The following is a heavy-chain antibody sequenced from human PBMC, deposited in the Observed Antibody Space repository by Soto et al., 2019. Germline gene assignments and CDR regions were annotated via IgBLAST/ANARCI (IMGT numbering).Heavy chain of an antibody. Sequence: TLSLTCTVSGGSISSGGYYWSWIRQHPGKGLEWIGYIYYSGSTYYNPSLKSRVTISVDTSKNQFSLKLSSVTAADTAVYYCARGAVSRGWFDPWGQGTLVTVSS. D-gene: IGHD2-8*01. CDR2: IYYSGST. J-gene: IGHJ5*02. CDR1: GGSISSGGYY. CDR3: ARGAVSRGWFDP. V-gene: IGHV4-31*03.